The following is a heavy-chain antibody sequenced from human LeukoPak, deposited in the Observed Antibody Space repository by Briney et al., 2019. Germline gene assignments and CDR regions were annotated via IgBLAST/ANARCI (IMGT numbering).Heavy chain of an antibody. CDR3: ARDHYGSGSFDDY. Sequence: ASVKVSCKASGGTFTSYDINWVRQATGQGLEWMGWMNPNSGNTGYAQKFQGRVTMTRNTSISTAYMELSSLRSEDTAVYYCARDHYGSGSFDDYWGQGTLVTVSS. D-gene: IGHD3-10*01. V-gene: IGHV1-8*01. J-gene: IGHJ4*02. CDR1: GGTFTSYD. CDR2: MNPNSGNT.